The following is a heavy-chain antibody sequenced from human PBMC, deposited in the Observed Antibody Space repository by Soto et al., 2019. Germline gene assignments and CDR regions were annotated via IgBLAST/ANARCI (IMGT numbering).Heavy chain of an antibody. CDR1: GYTFTYRY. D-gene: IGHD4-17*01. Sequence: SVKVSCKASGYTFTYRYPHWVRQAPGQALEWMGWITPFNGNTNYAQKFQDRVTITRDRSMSTAYMELSSLRSEDTAMYYCASTLDYGDSFSDAFDIWGQGTMVTVSS. CDR2: ITPFNGNT. V-gene: IGHV1-45*02. CDR3: ASTLDYGDSFSDAFDI. J-gene: IGHJ3*02.